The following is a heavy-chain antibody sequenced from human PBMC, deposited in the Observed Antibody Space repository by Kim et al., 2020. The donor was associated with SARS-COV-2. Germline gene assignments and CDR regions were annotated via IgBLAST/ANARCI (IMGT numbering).Heavy chain of an antibody. CDR2: ISSSSSYI. J-gene: IGHJ6*02. CDR3: ARGSSLDALLRLTYYYGMDV. D-gene: IGHD2-15*01. Sequence: GGSLRLSCAASGFTFSSYSMNWVRQAPGKGLEWVSSISSSSSYIYYADSVKGRFTISRDNAKNSLYLQMNSLRAEDTAVYYCARGSSLDALLRLTYYYGMDVWGQGTTVTVSS. CDR1: GFTFSSYS. V-gene: IGHV3-21*01.